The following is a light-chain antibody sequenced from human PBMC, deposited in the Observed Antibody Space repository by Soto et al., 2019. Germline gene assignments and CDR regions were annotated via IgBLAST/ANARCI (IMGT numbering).Light chain of an antibody. CDR2: EGT. Sequence: QSALTQPASVSASPGQSITISCTGTSSNVGTYDLVSWYQHHPDKAPKLIIYEGTMRPSGISSRFSGSKSGNTASLIISGLQAEDDADYYCCSFAVGAALVFGGGTKLTVL. J-gene: IGLJ2*01. CDR1: SSNVGTYDL. V-gene: IGLV2-23*01. CDR3: CSFAVGAALV.